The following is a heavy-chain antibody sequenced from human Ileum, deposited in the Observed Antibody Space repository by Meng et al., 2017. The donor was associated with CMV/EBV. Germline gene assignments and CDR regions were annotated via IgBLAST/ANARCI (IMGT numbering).Heavy chain of an antibody. Sequence: QVQLQKSGPGLVKPSETLSLTCTVSGGSVSSFYWSWIRQPAGKGLEWIGRVYVSGSTNYNPSLKSRVTMSVDTSKNQFSLNLSSVTAADTAVYYCASTFSDTDWNFDYWGQGTLVTVSS. CDR2: VYVSGST. CDR1: GGSVSSFY. V-gene: IGHV4-4*07. D-gene: IGHD1-1*01. J-gene: IGHJ4*02. CDR3: ASTFSDTDWNFDY.